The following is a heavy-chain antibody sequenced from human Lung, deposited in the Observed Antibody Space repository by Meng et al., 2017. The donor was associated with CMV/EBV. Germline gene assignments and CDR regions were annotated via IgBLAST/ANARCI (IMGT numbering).Heavy chain of an antibody. CDR1: GYRFTSYW. V-gene: IGHV5-51*01. CDR3: ARLGVTRAVGYYYYAMDV. CDR2: IYPDDSDT. Sequence: SXKGSGYRFTSYWIGWVRQMPGKGLDWMGIIYPDDSDTRYSPSFQGQVTISADKSISTAYLQWRSLKASDTAIYYCARLGVTRAVGYYYYAMDVWXQGNTV. D-gene: IGHD4-23*01. J-gene: IGHJ6*01.